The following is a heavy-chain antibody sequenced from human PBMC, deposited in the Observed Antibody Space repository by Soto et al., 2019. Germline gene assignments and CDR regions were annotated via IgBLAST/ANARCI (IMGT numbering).Heavy chain of an antibody. J-gene: IGHJ4*02. D-gene: IGHD6-19*01. CDR3: AKSWFSSGYKGPYYFDY. Sequence: VQLLESGGGLVQPGGSLRLSCAASGLTFSTYAMNWVRQAPGKGLEWVSAISGSAGSTYYADFAKGRFTISRDNSKNTLHLQMNSLRAEDTAVYYCAKSWFSSGYKGPYYFDYWGQGTLVTVSS. CDR1: GLTFSTYA. CDR2: ISGSAGST. V-gene: IGHV3-23*01.